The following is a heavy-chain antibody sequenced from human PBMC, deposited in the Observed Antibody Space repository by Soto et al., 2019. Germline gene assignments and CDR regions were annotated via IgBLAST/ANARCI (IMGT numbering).Heavy chain of an antibody. V-gene: IGHV4-39*01. Sequence: QLQLQESGPGLMKPSETLSLTCTVSGGSISSSSYYWGWIRQPPGKGLEWIGSIYYSGSTFYNPSLKRRVTISVDTSKNQFSLKLSSVTAADTAVYYCATFYGDYVSYWGQGTLVTVSS. CDR1: GGSISSSSYY. CDR3: ATFYGDYVSY. CDR2: IYYSGST. J-gene: IGHJ4*02. D-gene: IGHD4-17*01.